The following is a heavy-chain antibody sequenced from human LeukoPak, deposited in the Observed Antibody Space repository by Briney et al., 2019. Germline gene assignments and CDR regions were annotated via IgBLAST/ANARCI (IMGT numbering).Heavy chain of an antibody. D-gene: IGHD3-9*01. Sequence: PGGSLRLSCAASGFTVSSNYMSWVRQAPGKGLEWVSVIYSGGSTYYADSVKGRFTISRDNSKNTLYLQMNSLRAEDTAVYYCARGSHDILTGYFPFDYWGQGTLVTVSS. CDR2: IYSGGST. V-gene: IGHV3-66*01. CDR3: ARGSHDILTGYFPFDY. J-gene: IGHJ4*02. CDR1: GFTVSSNY.